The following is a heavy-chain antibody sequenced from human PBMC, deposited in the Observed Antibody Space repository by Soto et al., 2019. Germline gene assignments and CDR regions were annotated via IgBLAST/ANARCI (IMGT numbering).Heavy chain of an antibody. CDR3: ARQQHYDILTGPSYFDY. Sequence: SETLSLTCTVSGGSISSYYWSWIRQPPGKGLEWIGYIYYSGSTNYNPSLKSRVTISVDTSKNQFSLKLSSVTAADTAVYYCARQQHYDILTGPSYFDYWGQGTLVTVSS. D-gene: IGHD3-9*01. CDR1: GGSISSYY. J-gene: IGHJ4*02. V-gene: IGHV4-59*08. CDR2: IYYSGST.